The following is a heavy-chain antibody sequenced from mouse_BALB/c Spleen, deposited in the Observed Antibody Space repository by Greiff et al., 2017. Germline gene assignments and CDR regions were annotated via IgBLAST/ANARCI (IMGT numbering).Heavy chain of an antibody. J-gene: IGHJ3*01. CDR2: ISDGGSYT. D-gene: IGHD4-1*01. V-gene: IGHV5-4*02. Sequence: EVQLVESGGGLVKPGGSLKLSCAASGFTFSDYYMYWVRQTPEKRLEWVATISDGGSYTYYPDSVKGRFTISRDNAKNNLYLQMSSLKSEDTAMYYCARARELGRAWFAYWGQGTLVTVSA. CDR1: GFTFSDYY. CDR3: ARARELGRAWFAY.